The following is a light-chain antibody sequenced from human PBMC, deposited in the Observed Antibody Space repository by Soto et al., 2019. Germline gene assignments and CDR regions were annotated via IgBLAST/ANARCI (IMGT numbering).Light chain of an antibody. J-gene: IGKJ4*01. CDR3: QQRSSWSLT. V-gene: IGKV3-11*01. Sequence: EIVLTQSPATLSLSPGERATLSCRASQSVSSYLAWYQQRPGQVPRLLIFDASKRTTGIPARFSGSGSGTDFTLSINSLVPEDFAVYYCQQRSSWSLTFGGGTKVEIK. CDR2: DAS. CDR1: QSVSSY.